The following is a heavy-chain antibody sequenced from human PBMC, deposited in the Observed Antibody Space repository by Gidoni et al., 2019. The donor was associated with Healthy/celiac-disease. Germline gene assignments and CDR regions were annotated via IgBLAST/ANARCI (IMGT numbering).Heavy chain of an antibody. J-gene: IGHJ4*02. CDR3: ATYSSSSRYFDY. D-gene: IGHD6-6*01. V-gene: IGHV1-69*06. CDR2: IIPIFGTA. Sequence: QVQLVQSGAEVKKTGSSVQVSCKASGGTFSSYAISWVRQAPGQGLEWMGGIIPIFGTANYAQKFQGRVTIPADKSTSTAYMDLSSLRSEDTAVYYCATYSSSSRYFDYWGQGTLVTVSS. CDR1: GGTFSSYA.